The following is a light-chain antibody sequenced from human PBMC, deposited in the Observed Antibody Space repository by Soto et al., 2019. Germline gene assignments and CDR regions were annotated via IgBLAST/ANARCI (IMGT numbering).Light chain of an antibody. CDR3: QQYNKWPPIT. J-gene: IGKJ5*01. CDR1: QSVSSN. Sequence: EIVMTQSPATLSVSPGERATLSCRASQSVSSNLAWYQQKPGQAPRLLIYGASTRATGIPARFSGGGSGTEFTLTFSSLQSEDFAVYSCQQYNKWPPITFGHGTRLEIK. V-gene: IGKV3-15*01. CDR2: GAS.